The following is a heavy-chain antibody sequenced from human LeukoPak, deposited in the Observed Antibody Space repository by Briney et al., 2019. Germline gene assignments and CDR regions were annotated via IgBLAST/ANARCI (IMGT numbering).Heavy chain of an antibody. CDR1: GYTFTSYG. J-gene: IGHJ3*02. CDR3: ARLWSKGDDFDI. CDR2: IAPHSGDT. D-gene: IGHD2-8*02. Sequence: GASVKVSCKASGYTFTSYGISWVRQAPGQGLEWMGWIAPHSGDTNYAQKFQGRVTMTRDTSISTVYMELSRLRSDDTAVYHCARLWSKGDDFDIWGQGTMVTVSS. V-gene: IGHV1-2*02.